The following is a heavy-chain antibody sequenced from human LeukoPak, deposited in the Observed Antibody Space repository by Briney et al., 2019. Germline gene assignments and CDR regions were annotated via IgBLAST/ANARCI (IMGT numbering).Heavy chain of an antibody. D-gene: IGHD3-3*01. V-gene: IGHV6-1*01. Sequence: SQTLSLTCAISGXSVSSNGSAWDWIRQSPSRGLEWLGRTYYRSQQWYSDYAPSVKGRITINADTSQNQFPLHLNSVTPEDTAVYYCGRETDFGVVTNWGQGTLVTVSS. CDR1: GXSVSSNGSA. J-gene: IGHJ4*02. CDR2: TYYRSQQWYS. CDR3: GRETDFGVVTN.